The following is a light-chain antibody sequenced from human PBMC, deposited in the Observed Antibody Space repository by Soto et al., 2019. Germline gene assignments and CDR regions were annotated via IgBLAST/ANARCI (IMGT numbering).Light chain of an antibody. Sequence: DIQMTQSPSSLSASVGDRVTITCQASQDIRKYLSWYQQKPGRAPKLLIYGASNLETGVPSRFSGSGHGTDFTFTIISLQPEDIATYYCQHYDNLPPFTFGPGTKVPIK. CDR1: QDIRKY. CDR3: QHYDNLPPFT. V-gene: IGKV1-33*01. CDR2: GAS. J-gene: IGKJ3*01.